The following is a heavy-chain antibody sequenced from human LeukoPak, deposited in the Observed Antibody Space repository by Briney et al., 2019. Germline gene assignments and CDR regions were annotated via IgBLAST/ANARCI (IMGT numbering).Heavy chain of an antibody. D-gene: IGHD2/OR15-2a*01. CDR1: GFTFSDYW. CDR2: INPDGSRR. V-gene: IGHV3-7*01. J-gene: IGHJ3*02. CDR3: VTSRVEAAFDI. Sequence: GGSLRLSCAASGFTFSDYWMAWVRQAPGKGLEWVANINPDGSRRPLGDSVRGRFTISRDNAQNSVFLQMNSLRVEDTALYYCVTSRVEAAFDIWGQGTMVTVPS.